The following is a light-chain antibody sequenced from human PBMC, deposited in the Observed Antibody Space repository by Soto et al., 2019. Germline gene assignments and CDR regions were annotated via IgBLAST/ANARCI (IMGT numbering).Light chain of an antibody. V-gene: IGKV3-20*01. CDR3: QHYGNSLFT. CDR2: GAS. J-gene: IGKJ3*01. CDR1: QIISSSY. Sequence: EIVLTQSPGTLSLSPGERATLSCRASQIISSSYLAWYQQKPGQAPRLLIYGASNRATSIPDRFSGSGSGTDFTLTISRLEPEDFAVYYCQHYGNSLFTFGPGTKVDIK.